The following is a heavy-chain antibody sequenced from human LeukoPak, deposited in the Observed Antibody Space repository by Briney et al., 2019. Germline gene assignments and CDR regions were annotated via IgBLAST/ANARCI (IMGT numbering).Heavy chain of an antibody. Sequence: PSETLSLTCTVSGGSISSGGYYWSWIRQHPGKGLEWIGYIYYSGTTYYNPSLKSRVTISVDTSKNQLSLKLSSVTAADTAVYYCAREYNDILTNYYYFDYWGQGTLATVSS. J-gene: IGHJ4*02. V-gene: IGHV4-31*03. CDR2: IYYSGTT. CDR3: AREYNDILTNYYYFDY. D-gene: IGHD3-9*01. CDR1: GGSISSGGYY.